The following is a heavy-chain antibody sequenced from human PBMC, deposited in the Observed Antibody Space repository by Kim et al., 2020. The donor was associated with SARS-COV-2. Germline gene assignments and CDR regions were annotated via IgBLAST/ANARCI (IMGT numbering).Heavy chain of an antibody. CDR3: ARGPGVVAASGMDV. CDR2: ISSSSSYI. Sequence: GGSLRLSCAASGFTFSSYSMNWVRQAPGKGLEWVSSISSSSSYIYYADSVKGRFTISRDNAKNSLYLQMNSLRADYTAVYYCARGPGVVAASGMDVWGQGTTVTVSS. D-gene: IGHD2-15*01. V-gene: IGHV3-21*01. CDR1: GFTFSSYS. J-gene: IGHJ6*02.